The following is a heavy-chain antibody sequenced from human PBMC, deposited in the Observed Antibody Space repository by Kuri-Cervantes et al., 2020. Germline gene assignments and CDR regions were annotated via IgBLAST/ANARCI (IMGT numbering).Heavy chain of an antibody. CDR3: ARDHDSATKSMDV. D-gene: IGHD2-21*02. CDR1: GFTVSSNY. V-gene: IGHV3-53*01. CDR2: IYSGGST. Sequence: GESLKISCAASGFTVSSNYMSWVRQAPGKGLEWVSVIYSGGSTYYADSVKGRFTISRDNSKNTLYLQMNSLRAEDTAVYYCARDHDSATKSMDVWGQGTTVTVSS. J-gene: IGHJ6*02.